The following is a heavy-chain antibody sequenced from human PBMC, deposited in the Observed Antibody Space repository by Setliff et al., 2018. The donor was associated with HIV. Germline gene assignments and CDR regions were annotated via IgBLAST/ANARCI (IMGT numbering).Heavy chain of an antibody. CDR2: IHYGGFF. Sequence: PSETLSLTCTVSGCSSRSSRYYWGWIRQPPGKGLEWIGNIHYGGFFWYSPSLKSRVTISVDTSKNQFSLKLSSETADDTAVYYCARPALGIGGGSRFDNWGQGTRVTVSS. CDR1: GCSSRSSRYY. CDR3: ARPALGIGGGSRFDN. J-gene: IGHJ4*02. D-gene: IGHD3-10*01. V-gene: IGHV4-39*01.